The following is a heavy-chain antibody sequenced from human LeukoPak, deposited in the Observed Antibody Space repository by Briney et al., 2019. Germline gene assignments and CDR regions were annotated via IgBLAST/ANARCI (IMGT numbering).Heavy chain of an antibody. J-gene: IGHJ4*02. Sequence: GGSLRLSCAASGFTFSSYAVSWVRQAPGKGLEWVSAISGSGGSTYYADSVKGRFTISRDNSKNTLYLQMNSLRAEDTAVYYCAKGSQYSSSWLQVYWGQGTLVTVSS. CDR2: ISGSGGST. D-gene: IGHD6-13*01. CDR1: GFTFSSYA. CDR3: AKGSQYSSSWLQVY. V-gene: IGHV3-23*01.